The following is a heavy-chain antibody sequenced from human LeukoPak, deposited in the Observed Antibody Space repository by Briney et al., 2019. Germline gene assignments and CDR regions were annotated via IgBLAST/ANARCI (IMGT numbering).Heavy chain of an antibody. J-gene: IGHJ4*02. V-gene: IGHV4-61*02. Sequence: SETLSLTCPVSGGSISSGGYHWGWFRQPAGKGLQWIGRVHDSGTINYNPSLKSRVTISVDTSRTQFSLKVTSMTAADTAVYYFARDPVDGFGFYDYWGQGILVTLSS. D-gene: IGHD3-10*01. CDR3: ARDPVDGFGFYDY. CDR2: VHDSGTI. CDR1: GGSISSGGYH.